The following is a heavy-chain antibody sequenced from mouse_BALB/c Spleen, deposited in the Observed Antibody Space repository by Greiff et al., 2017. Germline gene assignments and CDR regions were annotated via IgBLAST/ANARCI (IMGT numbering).Heavy chain of an antibody. Sequence: EVKLVESGGGLVQPGGSRKLSCAASGFTFSSFGMHWVRQAPEKGLEWVAYISSGSSTIYYADTVKGRFTISRDNPKNTLFLQMTSLRSEDTAMYYCARSGDYDGLAYWGQGTLVTVSA. J-gene: IGHJ3*01. D-gene: IGHD2-4*01. CDR1: GFTFSSFG. CDR3: ARSGDYDGLAY. CDR2: ISSGSSTI. V-gene: IGHV5-17*02.